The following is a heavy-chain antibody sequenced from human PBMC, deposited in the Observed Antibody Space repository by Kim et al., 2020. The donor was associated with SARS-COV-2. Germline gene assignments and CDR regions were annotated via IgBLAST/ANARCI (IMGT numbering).Heavy chain of an antibody. V-gene: IGHV5-51*01. Sequence: GESLKISCQGSGYIFNNYWIGWVRQMPGKGLEWMGCIYPGDSETRYSPSFEGQVTIAADKSTSTAYLQWSSLKASDTARFYCAKRTYYDSRTFTWGFDHWGQGPLVTLSS. D-gene: IGHD3-10*01. CDR3: AKRTYYDSRTFTWGFDH. J-gene: IGHJ4*02. CDR2: IYPGDSET. CDR1: GYIFNNYW.